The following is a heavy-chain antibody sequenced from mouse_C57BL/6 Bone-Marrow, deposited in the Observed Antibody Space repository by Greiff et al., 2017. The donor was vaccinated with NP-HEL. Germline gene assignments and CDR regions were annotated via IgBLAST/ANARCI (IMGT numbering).Heavy chain of an antibody. J-gene: IGHJ4*01. CDR2: INPYNGGT. Sequence: EVQLQQSGPVLVKPGASVKMSCTASGYTFTDYYMTWVKQSHGKSLEWIGVINPYNGGTSYNQKFKGKATLTVDKSSSTGYMELNSLTSEDSAVYYCARGGIMECWGKGTSVTVAS. CDR1: GYTFTDYY. CDR3: ARGGIMEC. D-gene: IGHD2-14*01. V-gene: IGHV1-19*01.